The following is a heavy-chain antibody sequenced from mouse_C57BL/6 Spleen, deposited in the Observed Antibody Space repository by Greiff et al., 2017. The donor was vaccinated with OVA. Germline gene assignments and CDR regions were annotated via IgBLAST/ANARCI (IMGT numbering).Heavy chain of an antibody. CDR2: IYPSDSET. Sequence: VQLQQPGAELVRPGSSVKLSCKASGYTFTSYWMDWVKQRPGQGLEWIGNIYPSDSETHYNQKFKDKATLTVDKSSSTAYMQLSSLTSEDSAVYYCARTSIYYDYDGGFAYWGQGTLVTVSA. D-gene: IGHD2-4*01. J-gene: IGHJ3*01. V-gene: IGHV1-61*01. CDR1: GYTFTSYW. CDR3: ARTSIYYDYDGGFAY.